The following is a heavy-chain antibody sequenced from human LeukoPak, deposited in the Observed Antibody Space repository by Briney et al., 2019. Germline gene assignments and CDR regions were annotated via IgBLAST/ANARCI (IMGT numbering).Heavy chain of an antibody. D-gene: IGHD2-21*02. CDR1: GYNFVDYW. CDR2: IYPGDSDT. J-gene: IGHJ4*02. V-gene: IGHV5-51*01. Sequence: GESLQISCKSSGYNFVDYWIAWVRQMPGKGLEWMGMIYPGDSDTRYSPPFQGQVTISADKSISTAYLQWNSLKASDTAMYYCARRAYCGGDCYTDYWGQGTLVTVSS. CDR3: ARRAYCGGDCYTDY.